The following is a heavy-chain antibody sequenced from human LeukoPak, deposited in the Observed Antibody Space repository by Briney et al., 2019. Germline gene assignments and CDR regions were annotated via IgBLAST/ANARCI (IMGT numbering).Heavy chain of an antibody. D-gene: IGHD4/OR15-4a*01. V-gene: IGHV3-21*06. J-gene: IGHJ5*02. Sequence: GGSLRLSCAASGFTFSSYWMSWVRQAPGEGLEWVSSISGSSSYIYYADSVKGRFTISRDNAKNSLYLQMNSLRGDDTAVYYCVRIPNSANFPNWFDPWGQGTLVTVSS. CDR2: ISGSSSYI. CDR1: GFTFSSYW. CDR3: VRIPNSANFPNWFDP.